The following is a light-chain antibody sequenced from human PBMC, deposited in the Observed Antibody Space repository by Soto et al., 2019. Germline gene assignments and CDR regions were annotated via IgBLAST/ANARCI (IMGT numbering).Light chain of an antibody. V-gene: IGLV1-40*01. CDR2: GNS. CDR1: SSNIWAGSD. CDR3: QSYDSSLSGYVV. Sequence: QLVLTQPPSVSGAPGQRVTISCTGRSSNIWAGSDVHWYQQLPGTAPKLLIYGNSNRPSGVPDRFSGSKSGTSASLAITGLQAEDEADYYCQSYDSSLSGYVVFGGGTKLTFL. J-gene: IGLJ2*01.